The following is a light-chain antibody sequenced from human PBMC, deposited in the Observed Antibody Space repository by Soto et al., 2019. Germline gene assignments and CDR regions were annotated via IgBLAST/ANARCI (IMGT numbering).Light chain of an antibody. CDR1: QSLVHSDGIAY. V-gene: IGKV2-30*02. Sequence: DVVMTQSPLSLPVTLGKPASISCSSNQSLVHSDGIAYFSWFQQRPGRSQRRIIYKVYNRDSGVKDRFSGSGSGTDFALKIRRVEAEDVGVYYCMPGTHWQIPLGNGKRLEIK. CDR3: MPGTHWQIP. J-gene: IGKJ5*01. CDR2: KVY.